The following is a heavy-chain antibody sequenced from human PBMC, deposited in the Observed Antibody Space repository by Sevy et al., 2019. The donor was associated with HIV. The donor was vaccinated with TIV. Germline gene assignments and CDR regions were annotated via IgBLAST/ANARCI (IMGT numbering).Heavy chain of an antibody. Sequence: ASVKVSCKASGYTFTSYYMHWVRQAPGQGLEWMGIINPRGGSTSCAQRFQGRVTMTRDTSTSTVYMELSSLRSEDTAVYYCAREGSSATKNNWFDPWGQGTLVTVSS. J-gene: IGHJ5*02. CDR3: AREGSSATKNNWFDP. V-gene: IGHV1-46*03. CDR1: GYTFTSYY. D-gene: IGHD6-6*01. CDR2: INPRGGST.